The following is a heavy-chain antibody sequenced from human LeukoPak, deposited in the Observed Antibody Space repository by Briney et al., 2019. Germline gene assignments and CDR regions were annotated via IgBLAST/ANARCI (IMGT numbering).Heavy chain of an antibody. J-gene: IGHJ5*02. Sequence: SETLSLTCAVYGGSFSGYYWSWIRQPPGKGLEWIGEINHSGSTNYNPSLKSRVTISVDKSKNQFSLKLSSVTAADTAVYYCAREVYCSGGSCYSDNWFDPWGQGTLVTVSS. CDR1: GGSFSGYY. V-gene: IGHV4-34*01. D-gene: IGHD2-15*01. CDR2: INHSGST. CDR3: AREVYCSGGSCYSDNWFDP.